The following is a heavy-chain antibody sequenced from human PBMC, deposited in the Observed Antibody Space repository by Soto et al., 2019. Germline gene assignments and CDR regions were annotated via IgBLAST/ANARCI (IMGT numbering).Heavy chain of an antibody. D-gene: IGHD2-15*01. CDR3: ARMSGGDYYYYYGMDV. CDR2: IYYSGST. CDR1: GGSISSYY. Sequence: SETLSLTCTVSGGSISSYYWSWIRQPPGKGLEWIGYIYYSGSTNYNPSLKSRVTISVDTSKNQFSLKLSSVTAADTAVYYCARMSGGDYYYYYGMDVWGPGTTVTV. J-gene: IGHJ6*02. V-gene: IGHV4-59*01.